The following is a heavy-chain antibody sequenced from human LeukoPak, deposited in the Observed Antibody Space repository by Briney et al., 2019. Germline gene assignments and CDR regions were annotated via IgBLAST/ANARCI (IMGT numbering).Heavy chain of an antibody. CDR1: GFTFSSYS. Sequence: GGSLRLSCAASGFTFSSYSMNWVRQAPGKGLEWVSYISSSSSTIYYADSVKGRFTISRDNAKNSLYLQMNSLRAEDTAVYYCATEREITMVRGVIVYWGQGTQVTVSS. V-gene: IGHV3-48*01. D-gene: IGHD3-10*01. CDR3: ATEREITMVRGVIVY. CDR2: ISSSSSTI. J-gene: IGHJ4*02.